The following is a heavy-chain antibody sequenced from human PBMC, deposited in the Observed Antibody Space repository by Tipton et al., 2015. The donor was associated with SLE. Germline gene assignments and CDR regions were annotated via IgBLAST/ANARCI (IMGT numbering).Heavy chain of an antibody. CDR2: IHYRGGT. D-gene: IGHD2-15*01. V-gene: IGHV4-59*01. J-gene: IGHJ2*01. CDR1: GGSISGYY. Sequence: LRLSCPVSGGSISGYYWSWVRQPPGQGLEWIGYIHYRGGTNYNPSLKSRVTISLDTSENQFSLKLSSVTAADTAVYYCARDRYCGAGSCFDWYFDLWGRGTLVTVSS. CDR3: ARDRYCGAGSCFDWYFDL.